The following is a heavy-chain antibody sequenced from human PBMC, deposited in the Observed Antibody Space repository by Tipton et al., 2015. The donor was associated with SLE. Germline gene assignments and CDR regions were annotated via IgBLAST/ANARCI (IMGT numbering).Heavy chain of an antibody. V-gene: IGHV4-59*11. J-gene: IGHJ3*02. CDR3: ARGIGAPTNPFDI. Sequence: TLSLTCIVSGGSISSHYWSWIRQSPGKGLEWIGYFYYSGGTDYNPSLKSRITIPADTSRNQFSLKLSSVTAADTAVYYCARGIGAPTNPFDIWGQGTMVTVSS. CDR1: GGSISSHY. CDR2: FYYSGGT. D-gene: IGHD1-26*01.